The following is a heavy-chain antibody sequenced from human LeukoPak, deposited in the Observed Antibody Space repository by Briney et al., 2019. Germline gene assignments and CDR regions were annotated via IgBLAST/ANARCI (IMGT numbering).Heavy chain of an antibody. CDR3: ARDLPDLGEWELGLPRGYDAFDI. CDR1: GYTFTSYG. Sequence: ASVKVSCKASGYTFTSYGISWVRQAPGQGLEWMGWISAYNGNTNYAQKLQGRVTMTTDTSTSTAYMELRSLRSDDTAVYYCARDLPDLGEWELGLPRGYDAFDIWGQGTMVTVSS. D-gene: IGHD3-16*01. J-gene: IGHJ3*02. V-gene: IGHV1-18*01. CDR2: ISAYNGNT.